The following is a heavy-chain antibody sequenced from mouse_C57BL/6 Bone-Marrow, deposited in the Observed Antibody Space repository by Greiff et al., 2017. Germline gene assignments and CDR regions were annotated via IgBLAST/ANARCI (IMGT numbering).Heavy chain of an antibody. Sequence: QVQLQQPGAELVKPGASVKLSCKASGYTFTSYWMQWVKQRPGQGLEWIGEIDPSDSNTNYNQKFKGKATLTVDTSSSTAYMQLSSLTSEDSAVYYCARGGYWFAYWGQGTLVTVSA. V-gene: IGHV1-50*01. J-gene: IGHJ3*01. CDR2: IDPSDSNT. CDR3: ARGGYWFAY. D-gene: IGHD3-1*01. CDR1: GYTFTSYW.